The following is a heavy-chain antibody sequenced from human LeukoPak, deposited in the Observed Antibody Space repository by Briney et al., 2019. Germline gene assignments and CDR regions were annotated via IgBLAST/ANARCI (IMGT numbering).Heavy chain of an antibody. CDR3: ARERRGYCSSTSCLNWFDP. J-gene: IGHJ5*02. CDR2: ISRSSSTI. Sequence: SGGSLRLSCAASGFTFSSYSMNWVRQAPGKGLEWVSYISRSSSTIYYADSVKGRFTISRDNAKNSLYLQMNSLRDEDTAVYYCARERRGYCSSTSCLNWFDPWGQGTPVTVSS. D-gene: IGHD2-2*01. V-gene: IGHV3-48*02. CDR1: GFTFSSYS.